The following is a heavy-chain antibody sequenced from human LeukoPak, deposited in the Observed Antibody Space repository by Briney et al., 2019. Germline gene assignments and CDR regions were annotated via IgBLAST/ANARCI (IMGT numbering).Heavy chain of an antibody. V-gene: IGHV1-69*13. J-gene: IGHJ5*02. Sequence: ASVKVSCKASGGTFSSYAISWVRQAPGQGLEWMGGIIPIFGTANYARKFQGRVTITADESTSTAYMELSSLRSEDTAVYYCARDQYYYGSGRGANWFDPWGQGTLVTVSS. D-gene: IGHD3-10*01. CDR2: IIPIFGTA. CDR3: ARDQYYYGSGRGANWFDP. CDR1: GGTFSSYA.